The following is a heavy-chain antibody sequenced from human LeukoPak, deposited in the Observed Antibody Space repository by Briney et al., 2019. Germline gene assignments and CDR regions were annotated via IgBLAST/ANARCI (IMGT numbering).Heavy chain of an antibody. D-gene: IGHD2-2*01. J-gene: IGHJ5*02. CDR1: GGSISSSNW. CDR2: IYHSGST. CDR3: ARDRYCSSTSCPASNWFDP. Sequence: SGTLSLTCAVSGGSISSSNWWSWVRQPPGKGLEWIGEIYHSGSTNYNPSLKSRVTISVDKSKNQFSLKLSSVTAADTAVYYCARDRYCSSTSCPASNWFDPWGQGTLVTVSS. V-gene: IGHV4-4*02.